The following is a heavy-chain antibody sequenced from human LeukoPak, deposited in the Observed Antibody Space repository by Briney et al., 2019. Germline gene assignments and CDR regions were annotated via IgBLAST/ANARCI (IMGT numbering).Heavy chain of an antibody. J-gene: IGHJ3*02. CDR3: ARARRDAFDI. Sequence: ASVKVSCKASGGTFSSYAISWVRQAPGQGLEWMGGIIPIFGTANYAQKFQGRVTITADKSTSTAYMELSRLRSDDTAVYYCARARRDAFDIWGQGTMVTVSS. V-gene: IGHV1-69*06. CDR1: GGTFSSYA. CDR2: IIPIFGTA.